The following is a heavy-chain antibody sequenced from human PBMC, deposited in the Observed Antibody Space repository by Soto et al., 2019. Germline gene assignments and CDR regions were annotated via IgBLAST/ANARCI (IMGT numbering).Heavy chain of an antibody. J-gene: IGHJ4*02. CDR2: MSYDEGRK. CDR1: GFTVSNYG. CDR3: ARVEMATIWFFDY. D-gene: IGHD3-10*01. V-gene: IGHV3-30-3*01. Sequence: VQLVESGGGVVQPGRSLRLSCAASGFTVSNYGMHWVRQAPGKGLEWVAVMSYDEGRKYYADSVKGRFTISRDNSKNTPYLQMDSLTSEDTAMYYCARVEMATIWFFDYWGQGTLVTVSA.